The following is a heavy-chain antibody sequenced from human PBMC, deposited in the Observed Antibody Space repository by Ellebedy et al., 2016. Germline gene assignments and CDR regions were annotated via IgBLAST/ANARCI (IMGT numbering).Heavy chain of an antibody. V-gene: IGHV3-23*01. J-gene: IGHJ4*02. CDR1: GFTFSSYA. CDR2: TSGGGGST. Sequence: GGSLRLXXAASGFTFSSYAMAWVRQPPGKGLEWVSATSGGGGSTDYADSVKGRFTISRDNSKNTLYLQMNSLRADDSAVYYCAKARDYDSSVVDHWGQGTLVTVSS. D-gene: IGHD3-22*01. CDR3: AKARDYDSSVVDH.